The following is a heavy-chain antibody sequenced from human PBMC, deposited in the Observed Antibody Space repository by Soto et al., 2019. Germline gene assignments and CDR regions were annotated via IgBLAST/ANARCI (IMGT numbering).Heavy chain of an antibody. D-gene: IGHD3-3*01. Sequence: EVQLLESGGGLVQPGGSLRLSCAASGFTFSSYAMSWVRQAPGKGLEWVSAISGSGGSTYYADSVKGRFTISRDNSKNTLYLQMNSRRAEDTAVYYCAKPGSYDFWSGYEGWGQGTLVTVSS. J-gene: IGHJ4*02. V-gene: IGHV3-23*01. CDR1: GFTFSSYA. CDR2: ISGSGGST. CDR3: AKPGSYDFWSGYEG.